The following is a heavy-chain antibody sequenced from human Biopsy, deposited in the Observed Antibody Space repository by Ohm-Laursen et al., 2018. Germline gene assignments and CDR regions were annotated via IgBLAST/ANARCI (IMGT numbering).Heavy chain of an antibody. Sequence: SDTLSLTWTVSGGSISSYYWSWIRQPPGKGLEWIGYIYYTGSTNYNPSLKSRVTISVDTSMNHLSLRLPSVTAADTAVYYCARHASGWTGDDAFHIWGQGTMVTVSS. CDR1: GGSISSYY. CDR3: ARHASGWTGDDAFHI. J-gene: IGHJ3*02. CDR2: IYYTGST. D-gene: IGHD6-19*01. V-gene: IGHV4-59*08.